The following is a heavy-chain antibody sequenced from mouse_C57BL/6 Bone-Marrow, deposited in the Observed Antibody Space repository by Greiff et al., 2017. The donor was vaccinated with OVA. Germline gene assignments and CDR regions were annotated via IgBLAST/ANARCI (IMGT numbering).Heavy chain of an antibody. CDR1: GYSITSGYY. Sequence: EVKLQESGPGLVKPSQSLSLTCSVTGYSITSGYYWTWIRQFPGNKLEWMGYISYDGSNNYNPSLKNRISITRDTSKNQFFLKLNSVTTEDTATYYCARVGIYYDYPYAMDYWGQGTSVTVSS. D-gene: IGHD2-4*01. CDR2: ISYDGSN. V-gene: IGHV3-6*01. J-gene: IGHJ4*01. CDR3: ARVGIYYDYPYAMDY.